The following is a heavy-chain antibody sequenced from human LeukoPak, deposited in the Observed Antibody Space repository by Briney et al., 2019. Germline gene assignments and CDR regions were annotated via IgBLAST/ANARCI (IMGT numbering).Heavy chain of an antibody. D-gene: IGHD3-22*01. J-gene: IGHJ4*02. CDR3: ARWDYYDSSGYYYPIDY. Sequence: SETLSLTCAVYGGPFSGYYWSWIRQPPGKGLEWIGEINHSGSTNYNPSLKSRVTISVDTSKNQFSLKLTSVTAADTAVYYCARWDYYDSSGYYYPIDYWGQGTLVTVSS. V-gene: IGHV4-34*01. CDR1: GGPFSGYY. CDR2: INHSGST.